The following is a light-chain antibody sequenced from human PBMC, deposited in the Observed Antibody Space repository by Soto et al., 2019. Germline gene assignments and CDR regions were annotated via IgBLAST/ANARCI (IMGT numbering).Light chain of an antibody. CDR2: EVT. V-gene: IGLV2-14*01. J-gene: IGLJ1*01. CDR3: SSHTSTLAYV. CDR1: SSDVGGYNS. Sequence: QSALTQPASVSGSPGQSITISCTGTSSDVGGYNSVSWYQHHPGQAPKLMIYEVTHRPSGVPNRFSGSKFGNTASLTISGLQDDDEADYYCSSHTSTLAYVFGSGTKVTVL.